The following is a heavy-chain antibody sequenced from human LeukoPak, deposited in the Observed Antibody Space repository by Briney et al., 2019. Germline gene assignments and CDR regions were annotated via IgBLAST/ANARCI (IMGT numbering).Heavy chain of an antibody. J-gene: IGHJ4*02. D-gene: IGHD4-17*01. CDR1: GGSFSFYY. CDR2: IYYSGST. Sequence: SETLSLTCAVYGGSFSFYYWGWIRQPPGKGLEWIGSIYYSGSTYYNPSLKSRVTISVDTSKNQFSLKLSSVTAADTAVYYCARLPTVTFFDYWGQGTLVTVSS. V-gene: IGHV4-39*01. CDR3: ARLPTVTFFDY.